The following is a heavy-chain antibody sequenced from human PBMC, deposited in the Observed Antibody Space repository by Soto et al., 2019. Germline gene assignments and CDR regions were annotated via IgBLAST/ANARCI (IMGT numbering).Heavy chain of an antibody. CDR1: GGSISSSSYY. J-gene: IGHJ6*02. D-gene: IGHD6-13*01. CDR2: IYYSGST. CDR3: ARRNSSSWYYYYGMDV. Sequence: QLQLQESGPGLVKPSETLSLTCTVSGGSISSSSYYWGWIRQPPGKGLGWIGSIYYSGSTYYNPSLKSRVTISVDTSKNQFSLKLSSVTAADTAVYYCARRNSSSWYYYYGMDVWGQGTTVTVSS. V-gene: IGHV4-39*01.